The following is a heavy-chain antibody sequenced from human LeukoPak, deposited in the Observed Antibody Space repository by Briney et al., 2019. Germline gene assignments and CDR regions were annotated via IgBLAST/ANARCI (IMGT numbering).Heavy chain of an antibody. CDR1: GYRFTSYW. CDR2: IYPGDSDT. V-gene: IGHV5-51*01. J-gene: IGHJ5*02. Sequence: ESPKISCKGSGYRFTSYWIGWVRQMPGKGLEWMGIIYPGDSDTRYSPSFQGQVTISADKSISTAYLQWSSLKASDTAMYYCARQQQLVYNWFDPWGQGTLVTVSS. D-gene: IGHD6-13*01. CDR3: ARQQQLVYNWFDP.